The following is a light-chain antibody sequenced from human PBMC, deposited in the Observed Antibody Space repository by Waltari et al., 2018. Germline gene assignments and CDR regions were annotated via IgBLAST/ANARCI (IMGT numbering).Light chain of an antibody. CDR2: EVS. CDR3: SSYAGSKFWV. V-gene: IGLV2-8*01. Sequence: QSALTQPPSASGSPGQSVTISCTGTSRDVGGYNYVSWFQQRPGKAPKGMIYEVSKRPSGVPDRFSGSKSGNTASLIVSGLQAEDEADYYCSSYAGSKFWVFGGGTKLTVL. CDR1: SRDVGGYNY. J-gene: IGLJ3*02.